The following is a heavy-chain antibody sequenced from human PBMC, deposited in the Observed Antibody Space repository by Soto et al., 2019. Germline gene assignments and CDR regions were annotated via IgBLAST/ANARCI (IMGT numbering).Heavy chain of an antibody. CDR2: FDPEDGET. CDR3: ATQPYYDSSGYYQGVDY. D-gene: IGHD3-22*01. Sequence: ASVKVSFKVSGYTLTELSMHWVRQAPGKGLEWMGGFDPEDGETIYAQKFQGRVTMTEDTSTDTAYMELSSLRSEDTAVYYCATQPYYDSSGYYQGVDYWGQGTLVTVSS. V-gene: IGHV1-24*01. J-gene: IGHJ4*02. CDR1: GYTLTELS.